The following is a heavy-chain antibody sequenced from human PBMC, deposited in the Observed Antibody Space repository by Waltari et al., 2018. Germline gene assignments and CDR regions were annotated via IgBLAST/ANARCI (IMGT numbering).Heavy chain of an antibody. V-gene: IGHV4-39*07. CDR1: GGSISSSSDY. CDR3: ARTTMVQGVITNFDY. CDR2: IYFRGST. J-gene: IGHJ4*01. Sequence: QLQLQESGPGLVKTSETLSLTCTVSGGSISSSSDYWGWIRQPPGKGLELIASIYFRGSTYYNLSLKSRVTISVDTSKNQFSLNLSSVTSADTAVYYCARTTMVQGVITNFDYWGHGTLVTVSS. D-gene: IGHD3-10*01.